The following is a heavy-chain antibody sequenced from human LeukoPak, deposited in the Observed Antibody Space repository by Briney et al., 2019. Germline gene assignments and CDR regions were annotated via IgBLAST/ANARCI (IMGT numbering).Heavy chain of an antibody. V-gene: IGHV4-4*07. CDR3: ARDGRGSQQPYLVDY. D-gene: IGHD6-13*01. CDR2: IFTGGST. Sequence: SETLSLTCTVSGGSITSYYWNWIRQPAGKGLEWIGRIFTGGSTNYSPSLRSRVTMSVDTSKNQFSLKLSSVTAADTAVYYWARDGRGSQQPYLVDYWGQGTLVAVSS. J-gene: IGHJ4*02. CDR1: GGSITSYY.